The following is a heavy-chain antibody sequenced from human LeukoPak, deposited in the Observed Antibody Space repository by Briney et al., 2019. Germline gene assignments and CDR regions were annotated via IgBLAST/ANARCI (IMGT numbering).Heavy chain of an antibody. J-gene: IGHJ5*02. Sequence: GESLKISCKGSGYSFSSYWIGWVRQMPGKGLEWMGIIYPGGSDTRYSPSFQGQVTISADKSISTAYLQWSSLKASDTAMYYCARQEIGGYDFLRWFDPWGQGTLVSVSS. D-gene: IGHD5-12*01. CDR1: GYSFSSYW. CDR2: IYPGGSDT. CDR3: ARQEIGGYDFLRWFDP. V-gene: IGHV5-51*01.